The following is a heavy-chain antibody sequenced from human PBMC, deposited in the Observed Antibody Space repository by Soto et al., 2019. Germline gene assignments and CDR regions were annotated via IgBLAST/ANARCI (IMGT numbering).Heavy chain of an antibody. CDR1: EFAVSDNY. CDR2: ISSDAST. D-gene: IGHD2-21*01. CDR3: ATRREEHLWLCFEL. J-gene: IGHJ2*01. V-gene: IGHV3-66*01. Sequence: EVQLVEAGGGLVQPGGSLRLSCAASEFAVSDNYMSWVRQAPGRGLEWVSIISSDASTHDADSVKGRFTISRDNSMNTLYLKMGSRSADDTAVCYCATRREEHLWLCFELWGRCTLVTVAS.